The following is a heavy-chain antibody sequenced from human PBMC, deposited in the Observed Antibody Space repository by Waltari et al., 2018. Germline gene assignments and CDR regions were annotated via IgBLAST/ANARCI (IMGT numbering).Heavy chain of an antibody. J-gene: IGHJ4*02. CDR1: GVPISSYS. D-gene: IGHD3-22*01. V-gene: IGHV4-4*07. Sequence: QVPLQESGPGLVKPSDNLSPTCPVSGVPISSYSWRWIRQPAGKGLEWIGRIYTSGSTNYNPSLKSRVTMSLDTSKNQFSLKLNSVTAADTAVYYCARGSSGYYYGWGQGTLVTVSS. CDR2: IYTSGST. CDR3: ARGSSGYYYG.